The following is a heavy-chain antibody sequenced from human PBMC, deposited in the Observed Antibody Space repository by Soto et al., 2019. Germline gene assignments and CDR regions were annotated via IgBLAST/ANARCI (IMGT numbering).Heavy chain of an antibody. J-gene: IGHJ6*02. CDR1: GGSISSGGYY. V-gene: IGHV4-31*03. D-gene: IGHD3-22*01. CDR3: ARDQKYDSSGYSRSIYYYGMDV. Sequence: NPLETLSLTCTVSGGSISSGGYYWSWIRQHPGKGLEWIGYIYYSGSTYYNPSLKSRVTISVDTSKNQFSLKLSSVTAADTAVYYCARDQKYDSSGYSRSIYYYGMDVWGQGTTVTVSS. CDR2: IYYSGST.